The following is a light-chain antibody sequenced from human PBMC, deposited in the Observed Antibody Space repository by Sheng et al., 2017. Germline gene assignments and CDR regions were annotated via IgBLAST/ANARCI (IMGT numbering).Light chain of an antibody. CDR1: QGISNS. J-gene: IGKJ3*01. Sequence: DIQMTQSPSSLSASVGDRVTITCRASQGISNSLACYQQKPGKVPKLLIYAASTLQSGVPSRFSGSGSGTEFTFTISSLQPEDIATYYCQQYDNLPFTFGPGTKVDIK. CDR2: AAS. V-gene: IGKV1-27*01. CDR3: QQYDNLPFT.